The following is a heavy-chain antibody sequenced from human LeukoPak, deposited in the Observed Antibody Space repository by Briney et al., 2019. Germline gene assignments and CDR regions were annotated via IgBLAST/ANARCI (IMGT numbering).Heavy chain of an antibody. CDR1: GGSISSYY. CDR3: ARVTGYMIEDYFDY. J-gene: IGHJ4*02. Sequence: PSETLSLTYTVSGGSISSYYWSWIRQPPGKGLEWIGYIYYSGSINYDPSLKSRVTISVDTSKNQFSLRLSSVSAADTAVYYCARVTGYMIEDYFDYWGRGTLVTVSS. D-gene: IGHD3-22*01. V-gene: IGHV4-59*01. CDR2: IYYSGSI.